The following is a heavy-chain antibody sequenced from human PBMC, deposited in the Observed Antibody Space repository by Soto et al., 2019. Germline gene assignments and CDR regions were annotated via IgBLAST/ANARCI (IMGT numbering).Heavy chain of an antibody. CDR1: GFSFSTST. CDR2: ISSGSTTI. V-gene: IGHV3-48*02. J-gene: IGHJ6*02. D-gene: IGHD1-1*01. CDR3: ARVRRNDASDYYGMDV. Sequence: GGSLRLSCAASGFSFSTSTMNWVRQAPGKGLEWVPYISSGSTTIYYADSVKDRFTISRDNGKNSLYLQMNSLRDEDTAVYYCARVRRNDASDYYGMDVWGQGTAVTVSS.